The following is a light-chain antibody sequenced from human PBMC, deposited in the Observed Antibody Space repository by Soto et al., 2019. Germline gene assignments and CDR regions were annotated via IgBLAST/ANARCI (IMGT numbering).Light chain of an antibody. CDR3: SSYTSSSTLYV. V-gene: IGLV2-14*01. CDR1: SSDVGRYNY. J-gene: IGLJ1*01. Sequence: QSALPQPASVSGSPGQSITISCTGSSSDVGRYNYVSWYQHHPGKAPKLMIYEVSNRPSGVSNRFSGSKSGNTASLTISGLQAEDEADYHCSSYTSSSTLYVFGTGTKVTVL. CDR2: EVS.